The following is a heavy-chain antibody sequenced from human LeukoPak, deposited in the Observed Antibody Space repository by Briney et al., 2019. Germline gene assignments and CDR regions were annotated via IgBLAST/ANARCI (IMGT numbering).Heavy chain of an antibody. CDR2: IIPIFGTA. CDR1: GGTFSSYA. D-gene: IGHD3-10*01. Sequence: GASVKVSCKASGGTFSSYAISWVRQAPGQGLEWMGGIIPIFGTANYAQKFQGRVTITADKSTSTAYMELGSLRSEETAVYYCARDYGSGSYFDYWGQGALVTVSS. CDR3: ARDYGSGSYFDY. V-gene: IGHV1-69*06. J-gene: IGHJ4*02.